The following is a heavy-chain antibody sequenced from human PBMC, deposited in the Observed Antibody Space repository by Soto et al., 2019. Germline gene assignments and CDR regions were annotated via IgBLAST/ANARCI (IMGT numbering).Heavy chain of an antibody. CDR3: AKVTKRAAAGRYEYYKYGMDV. V-gene: IGHV3-23*01. Sequence: EVQLLESGGALEHPGGSLRLSCAASGFAFSTYAMTWVRQAPGKGLEWVSVISGSGGSSYYAASVKGRFTISRDNSKNTGYLQMNGLRAEDTALYFCAKVTKRAAAGRYEYYKYGMDVWGQGTTVTVSS. CDR1: GFAFSTYA. J-gene: IGHJ6*02. CDR2: ISGSGGSS. D-gene: IGHD6-13*01.